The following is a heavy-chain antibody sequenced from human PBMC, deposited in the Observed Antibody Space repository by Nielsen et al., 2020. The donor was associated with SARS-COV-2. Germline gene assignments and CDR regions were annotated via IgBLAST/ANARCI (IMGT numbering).Heavy chain of an antibody. Sequence: SETLSLTCSVSGGSLSDFYAIWIRQLPGKGLEWNGEINHSGTTSYNPSLKSRVTISVDTSKDQISLKLTSVTAADTAVYYCATFFVDTTMITDYWGQGTLVTVSS. V-gene: IGHV4-34*01. CDR3: ATFFVDTTMITDY. CDR1: GGSLSDFY. D-gene: IGHD5-18*01. CDR2: INHSGTT. J-gene: IGHJ4*02.